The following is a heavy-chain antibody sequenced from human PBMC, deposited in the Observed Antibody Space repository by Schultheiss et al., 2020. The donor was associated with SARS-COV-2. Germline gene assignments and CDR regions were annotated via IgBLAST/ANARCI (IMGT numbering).Heavy chain of an antibody. CDR3: ARGGYSYGYLPFDY. D-gene: IGHD5-18*01. Sequence: SETLSLTCTVSGGSISSYYWSWIRQPPGKGLEWIGYIYYSGSTNYNPSLKSRVTMSVDTSKNQFSLKLSSVTAADTAVYYCARGGYSYGYLPFDYWGQGTLGTVSS. V-gene: IGHV4-59*12. CDR1: GGSISSYY. J-gene: IGHJ4*02. CDR2: IYYSGST.